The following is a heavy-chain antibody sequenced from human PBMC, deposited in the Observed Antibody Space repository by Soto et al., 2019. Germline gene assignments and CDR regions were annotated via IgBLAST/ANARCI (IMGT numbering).Heavy chain of an antibody. CDR2: IKQDGSEK. D-gene: IGHD2-8*01. CDR1: GFTFSSYW. Sequence: EVQLVESGGGLVQPGGSLRLSCAASGFTFSSYWMSWVRQAPGKGLEWVANIKQDGSEKYYVDSVKGRFTISRDNAKNSLYLQMNSLRAEDTAVYYCARDHQLSEGYCTNGVCYTYYFDYWGQGTLVTVSS. V-gene: IGHV3-7*01. J-gene: IGHJ4*02. CDR3: ARDHQLSEGYCTNGVCYTYYFDY.